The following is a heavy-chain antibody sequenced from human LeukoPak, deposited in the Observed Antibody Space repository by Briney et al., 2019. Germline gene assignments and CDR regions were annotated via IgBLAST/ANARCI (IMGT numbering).Heavy chain of an antibody. D-gene: IGHD4-17*01. CDR2: IYPGDSDT. V-gene: IGHV5-51*01. CDR3: ARRPGPDDYGDY. J-gene: IGHJ4*02. Sequence: GESLQISSNGSGYSFTRYWIGWVRQMPGKGLEWMGIIYPGDSDTRYSPSFQGQVTISVDKSISTAYLQWSSLKASDTAMYYCARRPGPDDYGDYWGQGTLVTVSS. CDR1: GYSFTRYW.